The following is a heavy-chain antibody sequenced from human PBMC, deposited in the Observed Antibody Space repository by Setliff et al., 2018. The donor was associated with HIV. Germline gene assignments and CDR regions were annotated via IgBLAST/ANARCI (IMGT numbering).Heavy chain of an antibody. CDR3: ARDHMSVGAWVGATSRGLFQH. CDR1: GYTFTRYF. V-gene: IGHV1-46*01. CDR2: INPSGGST. J-gene: IGHJ1*01. Sequence: ASVKVSCKASGYTFTRYFMHCVRQAPGQGLEWLGIINPSGGSTNYAQKFQGRVTMTRDTSTSTVYMELSSLRSEDTAVYYCARDHMSVGAWVGATSRGLFQHWGQGTLVTVSS. D-gene: IGHD1-26*01.